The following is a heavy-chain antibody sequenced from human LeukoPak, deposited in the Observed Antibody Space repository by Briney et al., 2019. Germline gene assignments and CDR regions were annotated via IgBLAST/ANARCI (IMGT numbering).Heavy chain of an antibody. Sequence: GGSLRLSCAASGFTFSDYGMYWVRQAPGKGLEWVANIKQDGSEKYYVDSVKGRFTISRDNAKNSLYLQMNSLRAEDTAVYYCARDCSGGSCYHYYYYYYGMDVWGQGTTVTVSS. V-gene: IGHV3-7*01. D-gene: IGHD2-15*01. CDR2: IKQDGSEK. J-gene: IGHJ6*02. CDR1: GFTFSDYG. CDR3: ARDCSGGSCYHYYYYYYGMDV.